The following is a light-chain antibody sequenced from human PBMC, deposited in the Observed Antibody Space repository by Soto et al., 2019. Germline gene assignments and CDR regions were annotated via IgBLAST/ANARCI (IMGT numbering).Light chain of an antibody. Sequence: EIVMTQSPATLSVSPGERAMFSCRASQSVSSNLAWYQQKPGQAPRLLIYGASTRATGVPARFSGRGSGTEFTLTISSLQSEDFAVYYCQQYDNWPRGTFGQGTKVEIK. CDR3: QQYDNWPRGT. CDR2: GAS. CDR1: QSVSSN. V-gene: IGKV3-15*01. J-gene: IGKJ1*01.